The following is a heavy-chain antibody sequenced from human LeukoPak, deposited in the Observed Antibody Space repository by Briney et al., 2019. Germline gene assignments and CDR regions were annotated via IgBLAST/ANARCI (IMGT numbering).Heavy chain of an antibody. CDR3: ARQSASRYSWNYWAVYYYMDV. V-gene: IGHV1-2*02. Sequence: ASVKVSCKASGYTFTGYYMHWVRQAPGQGLEWMGWINPNSGGTNYAQKFQGRVTMTRDTSISTAYMELSRLRSDDTAVYYCARQSASRYSWNYWAVYYYMDVWGKGTTVTVSS. CDR1: GYTFTGYY. D-gene: IGHD1-7*01. J-gene: IGHJ6*03. CDR2: INPNSGGT.